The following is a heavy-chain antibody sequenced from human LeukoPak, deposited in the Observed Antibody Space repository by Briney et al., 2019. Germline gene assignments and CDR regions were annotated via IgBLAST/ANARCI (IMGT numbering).Heavy chain of an antibody. CDR3: ARGGDYGDQHDY. J-gene: IGHJ4*02. Sequence: PGGSLRLSCAASGFTFSSYAMSWVRQAPGKGLEWVSAISGSGGSTYYADSVKGRFTISRDNSKNTLYLQMNSLRAEDTAVYYCARGGDYGDQHDYWGQGTLVTVSS. CDR1: GFTFSSYA. CDR2: ISGSGGST. V-gene: IGHV3-23*01. D-gene: IGHD4-17*01.